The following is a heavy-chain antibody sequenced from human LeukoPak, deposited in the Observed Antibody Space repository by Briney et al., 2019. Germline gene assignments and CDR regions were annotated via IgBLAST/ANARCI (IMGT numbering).Heavy chain of an antibody. CDR2: IKSKTDGGTT. CDR1: GFTFNNAW. V-gene: IGHV3-15*01. Sequence: GGSLRLSCAASGFTFNNAWMSWVRQTPGKGLEWVGRIKSKTDGGTTDYAAPVKGRFTISRDDSKNTLYLQMNSLKTEDTAVYHCTTVLYSSWYRDWGQGTLVTVSS. D-gene: IGHD6-13*01. CDR3: TTVLYSSWYRD. J-gene: IGHJ4*02.